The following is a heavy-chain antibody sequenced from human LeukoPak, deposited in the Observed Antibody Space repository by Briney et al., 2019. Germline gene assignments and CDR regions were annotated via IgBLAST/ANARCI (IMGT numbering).Heavy chain of an antibody. D-gene: IGHD1-26*01. CDR2: IYSSGST. Sequence: KPSETLSLTCTVSGGSISSSSYCWGWIRQPRGKGLEWIGSIYSSGSTYYNPSLKSRVTISVDTSKNQFSLKLSSVTAADTALFYCARSRVGATILHFDYWGQGTLVTVSS. CDR3: ARSRVGATILHFDY. V-gene: IGHV4-39*01. CDR1: GGSISSSSYC. J-gene: IGHJ4*02.